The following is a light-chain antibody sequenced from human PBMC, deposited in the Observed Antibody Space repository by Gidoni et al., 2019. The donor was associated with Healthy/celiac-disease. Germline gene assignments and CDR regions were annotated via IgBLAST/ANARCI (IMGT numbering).Light chain of an antibody. Sequence: DIQMTQSPSSLSASVGDRVTITCRASQSISSYLNWYQQKPGKAPKLLSYAASSLQSGVPSRVSGSGSGTEFTLTISSLQPEDFATYYCQQSYSIPLTFGGGTKVEIK. CDR2: AAS. J-gene: IGKJ4*01. CDR1: QSISSY. CDR3: QQSYSIPLT. V-gene: IGKV1-39*01.